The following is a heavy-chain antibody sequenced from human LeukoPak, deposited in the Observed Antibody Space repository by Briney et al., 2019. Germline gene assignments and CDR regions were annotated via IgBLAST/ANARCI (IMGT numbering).Heavy chain of an antibody. Sequence: GGSLRLSCAASGFTFGSHSMNWVRQAPGKGLECVSSISPSGNYIYYADSVEGRFTISRDNAKNSLYLQMNSLRAEDTAVYYCARDLSSSTSCYSYWGQGTLVTVSS. V-gene: IGHV3-21*01. CDR1: GFTFGSHS. D-gene: IGHD2-2*01. CDR3: ARDLSSSTSCYSY. J-gene: IGHJ4*02. CDR2: ISPSGNYI.